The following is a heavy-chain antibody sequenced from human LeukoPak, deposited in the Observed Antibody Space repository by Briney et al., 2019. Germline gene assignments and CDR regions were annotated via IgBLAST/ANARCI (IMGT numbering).Heavy chain of an antibody. J-gene: IGHJ4*02. Sequence: ASVKVSCKASGYTFSGYYIHWVRQAPGQGLEWMGWINPNSGVPNYAQMFQGRVTVTRDTSITTAYMDLNRLTSDDTAVYYCARRYSYGPFDYWGQGTLVTVSS. CDR3: ARRYSYGPFDY. CDR1: GYTFSGYY. D-gene: IGHD5-18*01. CDR2: INPNSGVP. V-gene: IGHV1-2*02.